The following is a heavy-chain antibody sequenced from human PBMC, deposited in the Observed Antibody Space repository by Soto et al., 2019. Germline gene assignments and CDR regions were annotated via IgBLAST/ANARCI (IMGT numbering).Heavy chain of an antibody. Sequence: VGSLSLSCVASGFTFSSYWMHWVRQAPGKGLVWVSRINSDGSTRSYAESVKGRSTISRDNVKNTLYLQMNSLRAEDTAVYYCVTSGGFDHWGQGTLVTVS. J-gene: IGHJ5*02. V-gene: IGHV3-74*01. CDR1: GFTFSSYW. D-gene: IGHD3-16*01. CDR2: INSDGSTR. CDR3: VTSGGFDH.